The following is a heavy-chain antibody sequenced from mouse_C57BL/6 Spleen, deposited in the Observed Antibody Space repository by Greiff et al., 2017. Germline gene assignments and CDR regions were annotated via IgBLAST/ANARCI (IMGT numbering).Heavy chain of an antibody. CDR2: IYPGDGDT. Sequence: QVQLQQSGPELVKPGASVKISCKASGYAFSSSWMNWVKQRPGKGLEWIGRIYPGDGDTNSNGKFKGKATLTADKSSSTAYMQLSSLTSEDSAVYFCARHYGNYGCAYWGQGTLVTVSA. V-gene: IGHV1-82*01. CDR3: ARHYGNYGCAY. J-gene: IGHJ3*01. D-gene: IGHD2-1*01. CDR1: GYAFSSSW.